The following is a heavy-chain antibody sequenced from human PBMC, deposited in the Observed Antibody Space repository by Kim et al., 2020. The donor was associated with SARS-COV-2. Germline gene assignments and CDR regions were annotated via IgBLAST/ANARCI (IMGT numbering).Heavy chain of an antibody. J-gene: IGHJ4*02. CDR1: GFTFSSYG. CDR3: ARAPHIIFKYSSSWYMDY. V-gene: IGHV3-33*01. Sequence: GGSLRLSCAASGFTFSSYGMHWVRQAPGKGLEWVAVIWYDGSNKYYADSVKGRFTISRDNSKNTLYLQMNSLRAEDTAVYYCARAPHIIFKYSSSWYMDYWGQGTLVTVSS. D-gene: IGHD6-13*01. CDR2: IWYDGSNK.